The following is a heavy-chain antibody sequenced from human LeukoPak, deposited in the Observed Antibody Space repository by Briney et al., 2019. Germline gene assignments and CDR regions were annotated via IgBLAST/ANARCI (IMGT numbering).Heavy chain of an antibody. CDR1: GFTFSNYA. D-gene: IGHD2-15*01. CDR3: ARVIVVVATMDYFDF. V-gene: IGHV3-53*01. J-gene: IGHJ4*02. Sequence: GGSLRLSCAASGFTFSNYAMSWVRQAPGKGLEWVSVIYSGGSAYYADSVKGRFAISRDHSTNTLYLQMNSLTAEDTAVYYCARVIVVVATMDYFDFWGQGTLVTVSS. CDR2: IYSGGSA.